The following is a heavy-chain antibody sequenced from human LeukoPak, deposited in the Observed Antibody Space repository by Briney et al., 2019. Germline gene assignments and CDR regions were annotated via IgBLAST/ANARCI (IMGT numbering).Heavy chain of an antibody. D-gene: IGHD2-2*01. CDR3: ARGSTLGSCTSSSCHNWCDP. CDR2: ISGRGDYI. V-gene: IGHV3-21*01. Sequence: GGSLRLSCAASGFTFSTFSMNWVRQAPGKGLEWVSPISGRGDYIFSADSVKGRFTSARDVAEISLYLLLNSLRVEDTAVYYCARGSTLGSCTSSSCHNWCDPWGEEPLVTVST. CDR1: GFTFSTFS. J-gene: IGHJ5*02.